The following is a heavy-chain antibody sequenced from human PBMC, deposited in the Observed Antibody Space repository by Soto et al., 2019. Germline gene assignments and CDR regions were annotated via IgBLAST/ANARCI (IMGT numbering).Heavy chain of an antibody. Sequence: PGGSLRLSCAASRFAMHWVRQAPGKGLEWVALISSDGMNKYHADSVKGRFSISGDTSRNTVYLQMNSVRADDTAVYYCARGLPGEWVIGVAFDIWGQVTTVTVSS. J-gene: IGHJ3*02. CDR3: ARGLPGEWVIGVAFDI. CDR1: RFA. V-gene: IGHV3-30*04. CDR2: ISSDGMNK. D-gene: IGHD7-27*01.